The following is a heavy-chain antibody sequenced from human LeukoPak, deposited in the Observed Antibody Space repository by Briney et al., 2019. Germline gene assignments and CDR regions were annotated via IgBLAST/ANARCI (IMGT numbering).Heavy chain of an antibody. CDR1: GFTFDDYA. J-gene: IGHJ6*03. CDR3: AKGNSYYYYYMDV. Sequence: PGRSLRLSCAASGFTFDDYAMHCVRHAPGKGLEWVPGISWNSGSIGYADSVKGRFTISRDNAKNSLYLQMNSLRAEDTALYYCAKGNSYYYYYMDVWGKGTTVTVSS. CDR2: ISWNSGSI. V-gene: IGHV3-9*01.